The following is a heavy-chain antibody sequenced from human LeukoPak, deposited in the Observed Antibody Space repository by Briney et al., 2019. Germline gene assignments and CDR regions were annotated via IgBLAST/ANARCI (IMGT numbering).Heavy chain of an antibody. CDR1: GGSISSYY. J-gene: IGHJ4*02. D-gene: IGHD6-13*01. V-gene: IGHV4-59*12. CDR3: ARWSSLAAAKAFDY. CDR2: IYYSGST. Sequence: SETLPLTCTVSGGSISSYYWSWIRQPPGKGLEWIGYIYYSGSTNYNPSLKSRVTISVDTSKNQFSLKLNSVTAADTAVYYCARWSSLAAAKAFDYWGQGTLVTVSS.